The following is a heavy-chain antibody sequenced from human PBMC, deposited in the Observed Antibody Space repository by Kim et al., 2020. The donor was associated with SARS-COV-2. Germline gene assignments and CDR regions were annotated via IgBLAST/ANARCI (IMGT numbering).Heavy chain of an antibody. Sequence: GGSLRLSCVGFGFNFNDYGINWVRQAPGKGLEWISYISRTSGSIYYADSVKGRFTIARDKAEKSVFLQMNSPRDDDTAVYYCARELEIWTMAVLIGVPTYYNGLDVWGQGTTVTVSS. V-gene: IGHV3-48*02. D-gene: IGHD6-19*01. CDR2: ISRTSGSI. CDR3: ARELEIWTMAVLIGVPTYYNGLDV. CDR1: GFNFNDYG. J-gene: IGHJ6*02.